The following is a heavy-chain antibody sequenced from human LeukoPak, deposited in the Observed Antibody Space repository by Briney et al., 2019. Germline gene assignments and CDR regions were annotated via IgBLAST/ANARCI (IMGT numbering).Heavy chain of an antibody. Sequence: GASVKVSCKASGYTFTSYGISWVRQAPGQGLEWMGWISAYNGNTNYAQKLQGRVTVTTDTSTSTAYMELRSLRSDDTAVYYCARSSFFRGVVIPLDYWGQGTLVAVSS. CDR3: ARSSFFRGVVIPLDY. CDR1: GYTFTSYG. CDR2: ISAYNGNT. D-gene: IGHD3-3*01. J-gene: IGHJ4*02. V-gene: IGHV1-18*01.